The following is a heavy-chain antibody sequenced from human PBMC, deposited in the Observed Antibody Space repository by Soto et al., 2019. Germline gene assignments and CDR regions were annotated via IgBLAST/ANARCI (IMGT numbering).Heavy chain of an antibody. CDR2: FHYRGIT. Sequence: SETPSLTCRFSGGSISSYYWNWPRQGPGKGLGWIGYFHYRGITNYNPSLESRVFISVDTSRNHFSLKLTSVTAADTAVYYCAMPSSSIDAYNIWGQVTLVTV. CDR3: AMPSSSIDAYNI. V-gene: IGHV4-59*01. D-gene: IGHD6-13*01. CDR1: GGSISSYY. J-gene: IGHJ3*02.